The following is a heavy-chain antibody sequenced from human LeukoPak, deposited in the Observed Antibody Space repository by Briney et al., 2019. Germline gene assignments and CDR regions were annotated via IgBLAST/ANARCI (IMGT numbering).Heavy chain of an antibody. V-gene: IGHV3-23*01. CDR2: ISGSGGST. D-gene: IGHD3-10*01. J-gene: IGHJ6*04. CDR3: AKVGMVRGVIKGSYYYYGMDV. Sequence: GGSLRLSCAASGFTFSNAWMSWVRQAPGKGLEWXSAISGSGGSTYYADSVKGRFTISRDNSKNTLYLQMNSLRAEDTAVYYCAKVGMVRGVIKGSYYYYGMDVWGKGTTVTVSS. CDR1: GFTFSNAW.